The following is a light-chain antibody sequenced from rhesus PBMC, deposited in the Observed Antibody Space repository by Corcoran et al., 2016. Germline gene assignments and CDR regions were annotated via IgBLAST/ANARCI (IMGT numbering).Light chain of an antibody. J-gene: IGKJ2*01. CDR2: GGS. Sequence: QVILTQSPATLSLSPGERATLSCRASQSVSSYVAWYRQKTGQAPRLLNYGGSSRATGIPERFSGCVSETEFTITISSLEPEDVGVYYCYQHSSGYRFGQGTKVEIK. CDR3: YQHSSGYR. V-gene: IGKV3-10*01. CDR1: QSVSSY.